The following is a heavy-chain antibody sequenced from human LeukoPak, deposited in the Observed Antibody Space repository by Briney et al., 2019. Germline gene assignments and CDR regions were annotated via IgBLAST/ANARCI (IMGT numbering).Heavy chain of an antibody. D-gene: IGHD5-18*01. Sequence: SETLSLTCTVSGGSISSSDYYWAWIRQPPGKGLEWIGSINYSGSTYYNPSLKSRVTISVDTSKNQFSLKLSSVTAADTAVYYCARDQHSSYYYYMDVWGKGTTVTVSS. J-gene: IGHJ6*03. CDR2: INYSGST. CDR3: ARDQHSSYYYYMDV. V-gene: IGHV4-39*02. CDR1: GGSISSSDYY.